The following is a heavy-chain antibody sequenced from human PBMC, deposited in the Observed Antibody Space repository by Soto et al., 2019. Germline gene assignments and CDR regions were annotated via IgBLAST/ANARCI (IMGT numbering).Heavy chain of an antibody. CDR2: INWHGGST. V-gene: IGHV3-20*03. CDR1: GFTFDDYG. D-gene: IGHD6-19*01. CDR3: ARLYSSGWYGPGRY. J-gene: IGHJ4*02. Sequence: EVQLVESGGGVVRPGGSLRLSYAASGFTFDDYGMSWVRQAPGKGLEWVSGINWHGGSTGDADSVKGRFTISRDNAKNSLYLQMNSLRAEDTALYYCARLYSSGWYGPGRYWGQGPLVTVSS.